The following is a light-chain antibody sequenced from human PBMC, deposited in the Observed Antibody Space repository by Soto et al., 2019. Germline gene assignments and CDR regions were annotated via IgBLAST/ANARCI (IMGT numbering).Light chain of an antibody. Sequence: LSASVGDRVTITCRASQSISSYLNWYQQKPGKAPKLLIYAASTLQSGVPSRFSGSGSGTDFTLTISCLQSEDFATYYCQQYYSYPLTFGQGTKVDI. J-gene: IGKJ1*01. V-gene: IGKV1-39*01. CDR2: AAS. CDR1: QSISSY. CDR3: QQYYSYPLT.